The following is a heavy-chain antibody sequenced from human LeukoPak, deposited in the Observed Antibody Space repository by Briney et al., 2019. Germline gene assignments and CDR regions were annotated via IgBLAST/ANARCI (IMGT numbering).Heavy chain of an antibody. Sequence: PGGSLRLSCAASGFIFSSYWMSWIRQPPGKGLEWIGYIQYSGSTNYNPSLKSRVTISVDTSKNQFSLKLSSVTAADTAVYYCARVSWFPGTSYYYMDVWGKGTPVTVSS. CDR3: ARVSWFPGTSYYYMDV. CDR2: IQYSGST. D-gene: IGHD1-1*01. V-gene: IGHV4-59*01. CDR1: GFIFSSYW. J-gene: IGHJ6*03.